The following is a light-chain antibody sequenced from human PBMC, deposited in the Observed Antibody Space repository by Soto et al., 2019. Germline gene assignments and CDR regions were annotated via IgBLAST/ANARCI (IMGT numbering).Light chain of an antibody. V-gene: IGKV3-11*01. Sequence: EIVLTQSPATLSLSPGERATLSCRASQSVSSYLAWYQQKPGQAPRLLIYDASNRATGIPARFSGSGSGTDFTPTITSLEPEDFAVYYCQQRSNWPLAFGPGTNVDIK. CDR1: QSVSSY. CDR2: DAS. J-gene: IGKJ3*01. CDR3: QQRSNWPLA.